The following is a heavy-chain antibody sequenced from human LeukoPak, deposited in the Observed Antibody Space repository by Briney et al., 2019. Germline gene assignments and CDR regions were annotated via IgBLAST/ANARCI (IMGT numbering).Heavy chain of an antibody. J-gene: IGHJ1*01. CDR3: ARRYYYGSGSYYNVALRY. D-gene: IGHD3-10*01. V-gene: IGHV1-8*01. Sequence: ASVKVSCKASGYTFTSYDINWVRQATGQGHDWKGWMNPNSGNTGYAQKFQGRVTMTRNTSISTAYMELSSLRSEDTAVYYCARRYYYGSGSYYNVALRYWGQGTLVTVSS. CDR1: GYTFTSYD. CDR2: MNPNSGNT.